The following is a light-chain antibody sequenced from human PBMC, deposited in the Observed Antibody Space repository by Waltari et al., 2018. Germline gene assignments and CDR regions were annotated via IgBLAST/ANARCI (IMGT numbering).Light chain of an antibody. CDR2: DAS. CDR1: QSVSAY. J-gene: IGKJ4*01. CDR3: HQRTSWPLT. Sequence: EVVLTQSPATLSLSPGERATLSGRASQSVSAYLAWYQQKPGQAPRLLIYDASNRATGIPARFSGSGSGTDFTLTISSLAPEDFAVYYCHQRTSWPLTFGGGTKVEIK. V-gene: IGKV3-11*01.